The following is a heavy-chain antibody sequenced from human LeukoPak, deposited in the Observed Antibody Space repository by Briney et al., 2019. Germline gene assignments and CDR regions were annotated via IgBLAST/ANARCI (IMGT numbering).Heavy chain of an antibody. CDR1: GYTFTSYG. J-gene: IGHJ6*03. Sequence: ASVKVSCKTSGYTFTSYGLSWVRQAPGQGLEWMGCIITYNGNTYYSQKLQGRVTMTTDTSTSTAYMELRSLRSDDTAVYYCAKTTVTSEEYFYYYMDAWAKGPRSPSP. D-gene: IGHD4-17*01. CDR3: AKTTVTSEEYFYYYMDA. V-gene: IGHV1-18*01. CDR2: IITYNGNT.